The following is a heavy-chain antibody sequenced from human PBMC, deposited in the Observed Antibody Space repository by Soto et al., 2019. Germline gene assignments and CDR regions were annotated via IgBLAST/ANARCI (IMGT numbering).Heavy chain of an antibody. CDR3: ARDLAPQAFTYYYGSGGNWFDP. CDR1: GFTFSSYA. J-gene: IGHJ5*02. D-gene: IGHD3-10*01. Sequence: QVQLVESGGGVVQLGRSLRLSCAASGFTFSSYAMHWVRQAPGKGLEWVAVISYDGSNKYYADSVKGRFTISRDNSKNTLYLQMNSLRAEDTAVYYCARDLAPQAFTYYYGSGGNWFDPWGQGTLVTVSS. CDR2: ISYDGSNK. V-gene: IGHV3-30-3*01.